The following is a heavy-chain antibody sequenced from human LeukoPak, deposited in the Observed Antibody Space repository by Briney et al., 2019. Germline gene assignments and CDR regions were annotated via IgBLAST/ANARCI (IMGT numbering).Heavy chain of an antibody. V-gene: IGHV4-59*01. J-gene: IGHJ6*02. CDR1: GGSISSYY. D-gene: IGHD6-13*01. CDR3: ARDAALAPAGAYYYYGLDV. Sequence: SETLSLTCTVFGGSISSYYWSWIRQPPGKGLEWIGYIYYTGTTNYNPSLKSRVSILLDTSKTQFSLKLSSVATADTAVYYCARDAALAPAGAYYYYGLDVWGQGTTVTVSS. CDR2: IYYTGTT.